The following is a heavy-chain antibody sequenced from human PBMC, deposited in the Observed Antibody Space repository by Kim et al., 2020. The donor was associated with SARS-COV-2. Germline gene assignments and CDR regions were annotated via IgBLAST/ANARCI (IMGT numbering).Heavy chain of an antibody. J-gene: IGHJ4*02. CDR2: ISSSSSYT. CDR1: GFTFSDYY. CDR3: ASFMITFGGVIVPPDY. Sequence: GGSLRLSCAASGFTFSDYYMSWIRQAPGKGMEWVSYISSSSSYTNYADSVKGRFTISRDNAKNSLYLQMNSLRAEDTAVDYCASFMITFGGVIVPPDYWGQGTLVTVSS. D-gene: IGHD3-16*02. V-gene: IGHV3-11*03.